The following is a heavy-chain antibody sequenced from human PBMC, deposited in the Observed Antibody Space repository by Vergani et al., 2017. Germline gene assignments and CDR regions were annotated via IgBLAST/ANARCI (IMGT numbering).Heavy chain of an antibody. CDR1: GGSISSYY. CDR3: ARRVSITNWFDP. CDR2: IYYSGST. J-gene: IGHJ5*02. Sequence: QVQLQESGPGLVKPSETLSLTCTVSGGSISSYYWSWIRQPPGKGLEWIGYIYYSGSTNYNPSLKSRVTISVDTSKNQFSLKLSSVTAADTAVYYCARRVSITNWFDPWGQGTLVTVSS. V-gene: IGHV4-59*08. D-gene: IGHD5-12*01.